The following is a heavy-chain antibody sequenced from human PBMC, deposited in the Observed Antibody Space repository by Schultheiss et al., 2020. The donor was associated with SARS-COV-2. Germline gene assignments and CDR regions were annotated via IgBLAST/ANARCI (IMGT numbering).Heavy chain of an antibody. CDR2: ISGSGGST. J-gene: IGHJ5*02. Sequence: GESLKISCAVSGFTFSSYAMHWVRQAPGKGLEWVSAISGSGGSTYYADSVKGRFTISRDNSKNTLYLQMNSLRAEDTAVYYCAKDTGDNWGISVDNWFDPWGQGTLVTVSS. CDR3: AKDTGDNWGISVDNWFDP. V-gene: IGHV3-23*01. D-gene: IGHD7-27*01. CDR1: GFTFSSYA.